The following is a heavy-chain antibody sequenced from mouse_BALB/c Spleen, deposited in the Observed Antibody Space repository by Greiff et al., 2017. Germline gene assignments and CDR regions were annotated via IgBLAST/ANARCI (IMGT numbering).Heavy chain of an antibody. D-gene: IGHD6-2*01. Sequence: EVQRVESGPSLVKPSQTLSLTCSVTGDSITSGYWNWIRKFPGNKLEYMGYISYSGSTYYNPSLKSRISITRDTSKNQYYLQLNSVTTEDTATYYCARYLWGGYAMDYWGQGTSVTVSS. CDR1: GDSITSGY. J-gene: IGHJ4*01. CDR2: ISYSGST. V-gene: IGHV3-8*02. CDR3: ARYLWGGYAMDY.